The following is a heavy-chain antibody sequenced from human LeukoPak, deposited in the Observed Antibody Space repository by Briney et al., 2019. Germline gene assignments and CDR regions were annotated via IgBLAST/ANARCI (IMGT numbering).Heavy chain of an antibody. J-gene: IGHJ2*01. CDR3: ARGGHNAQFDL. Sequence: GASVTVSFKAPGGTFSSYAISWVRQAPGQGREWMGGIIPIFGTANYAQKFQGRVTITTDESTSTAYMELSSLRSEDTAVYYCARGGHNAQFDLWGRGTLVTVSS. CDR1: GGTFSSYA. CDR2: IIPIFGTA. V-gene: IGHV1-69*05. D-gene: IGHD1-1*01.